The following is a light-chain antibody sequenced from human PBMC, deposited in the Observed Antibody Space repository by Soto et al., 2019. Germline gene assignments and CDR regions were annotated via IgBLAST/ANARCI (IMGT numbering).Light chain of an antibody. CDR1: RSDVGGYNY. Sequence: QLVLTQPASVSGSPGQSITISCTGTRSDVGGYNYVSWYQQHPGKAPKLIIYEVSNRPSGVSNRFSGSKSGNTASLTISGLQAEDEADYYCNSYTSKSTGVFGTGTKVTVL. CDR2: EVS. V-gene: IGLV2-14*01. J-gene: IGLJ1*01. CDR3: NSYTSKSTGV.